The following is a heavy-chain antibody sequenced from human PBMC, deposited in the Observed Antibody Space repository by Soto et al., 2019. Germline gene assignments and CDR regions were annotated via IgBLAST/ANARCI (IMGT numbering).Heavy chain of an antibody. D-gene: IGHD3-3*01. Sequence: ASETLSLTCTVSGGSISRGDYYWSWIRPPPGEGPEWIGYIYYSGSTYYNPSLKSRVTISVDTSKNQFSLKLSSVTAADTAVYYCSRETYYDFWSGYQSPYFDYWGQGTLVTVSS. V-gene: IGHV4-30-4*01. CDR2: IYYSGST. CDR3: SRETYYDFWSGYQSPYFDY. J-gene: IGHJ4*02. CDR1: GGSISRGDYY.